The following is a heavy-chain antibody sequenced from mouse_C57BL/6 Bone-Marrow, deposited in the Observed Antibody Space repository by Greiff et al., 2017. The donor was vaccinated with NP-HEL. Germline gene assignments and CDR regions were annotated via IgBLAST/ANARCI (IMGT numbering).Heavy chain of an antibody. J-gene: IGHJ2*01. CDR1: GFNIKDDY. V-gene: IGHV14-4*01. Sequence: VQLQQSGAELVRPGASVKLSCTASGFNIKDDYMHWVKQRPEQGLEWIGRIDPENGDTEYASKFQGKATITADTSSNTAYLQLSSLTSEDTAVYYCTMGVYYFDYWGQGTTLTVSS. CDR2: IDPENGDT. CDR3: TMGVYYFDY.